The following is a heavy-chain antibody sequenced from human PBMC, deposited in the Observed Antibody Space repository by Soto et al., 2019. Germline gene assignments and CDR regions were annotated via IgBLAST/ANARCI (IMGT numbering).Heavy chain of an antibody. CDR3: TRAAWFPYLSFY. Sequence: PGGSLRLSCAASGFTFSRFDLHWVRQAPRKGMERISYISSSWSTAYYASSVEGRFTISRDNANNSVYLQMDSLRAEDTALYYCTRAAWFPYLSFYWGRGALVTVSS. D-gene: IGHD3-10*01. CDR2: ISSSWSTA. V-gene: IGHV3-48*03. J-gene: IGHJ4*02. CDR1: GFTFSRFD.